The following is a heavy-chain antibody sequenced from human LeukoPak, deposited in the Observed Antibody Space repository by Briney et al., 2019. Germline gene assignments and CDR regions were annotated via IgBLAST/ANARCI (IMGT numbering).Heavy chain of an antibody. CDR1: GFTFSSYA. CDR3: AREPRGYYFDY. D-gene: IGHD3-10*01. Sequence: GRSLRLSCAASGFTFSSYAMHWVRQAPGKGLEWVAVISYDGSNKYYADSVKGRFTISRDNSKNTLYLQMNSLRAEDTAVYYCAREPRGYYFDYWGQGNLVTVSS. J-gene: IGHJ4*02. CDR2: ISYDGSNK. V-gene: IGHV3-30-3*01.